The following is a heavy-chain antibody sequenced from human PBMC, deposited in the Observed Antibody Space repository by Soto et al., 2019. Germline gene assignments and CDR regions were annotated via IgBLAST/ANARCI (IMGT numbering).Heavy chain of an antibody. CDR1: GFPFTRYH. CDR2: ISSRSHFV. V-gene: IGHV3-21*01. D-gene: IGHD3-10*01. Sequence: GGSLKLSSTGSGFPFTRYHMHLVRHPPGQGLEWVSFISSRSHFVYYADTIKGRFTISRDNAKGSLFFQRNNLKADDTAVYYCARDLRNGHYFGAGSYHPSNGMDVWDQGTTVTVSS. CDR3: ARDLRNGHYFGAGSYHPSNGMDV. J-gene: IGHJ6*02.